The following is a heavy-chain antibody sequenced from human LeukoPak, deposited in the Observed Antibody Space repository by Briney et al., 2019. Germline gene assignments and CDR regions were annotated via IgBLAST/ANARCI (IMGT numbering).Heavy chain of an antibody. CDR1: GGTFSSYA. V-gene: IGHV1-69*05. CDR2: IIPIFGTA. J-gene: IGHJ5*02. D-gene: IGHD2-2*01. Sequence: GASVKVSCKASGGTFSSYAISWARQAPGQGLEWMGGIIPIFGTANYAQKFQGRVTITTDESTGTAYMELSSLRSEDTAVYYCASDGGYCSSTSCYNWFDPWGQGTLVTVSS. CDR3: ASDGGYCSSTSCYNWFDP.